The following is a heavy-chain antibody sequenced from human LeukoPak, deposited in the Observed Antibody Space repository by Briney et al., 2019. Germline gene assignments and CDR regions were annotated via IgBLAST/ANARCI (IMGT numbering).Heavy chain of an antibody. D-gene: IGHD6-19*01. V-gene: IGHV3-74*01. Sequence: PGGSLRLSCAASGFTFSTYWMHWVRQAPGKGLVWVSHISGDGSVTTYADSVKGRFTISRDTAKNTLYLQMSSLRVEDTAVYYCASGAGTEYYGMDVWGQGTTVTVSS. CDR1: GFTFSTYW. CDR2: ISGDGSVT. J-gene: IGHJ6*02. CDR3: ASGAGTEYYGMDV.